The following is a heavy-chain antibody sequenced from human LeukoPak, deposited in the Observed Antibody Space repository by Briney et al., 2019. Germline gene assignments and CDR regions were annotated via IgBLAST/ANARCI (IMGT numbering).Heavy chain of an antibody. V-gene: IGHV4-30-4*01. Sequence: SETLSLTCTVSGGSISSSSYYWSWIRQPPGKGLEWIGYIFYTGSTNYSPSLKSRVSISVDTFKNQFSLKLSSVTAADTAVYYCARKYPDHWFDPWGQGTLVTVAS. CDR3: ARKYPDHWFDP. D-gene: IGHD6-6*01. CDR1: GGSISSSSYY. J-gene: IGHJ5*02. CDR2: IFYTGST.